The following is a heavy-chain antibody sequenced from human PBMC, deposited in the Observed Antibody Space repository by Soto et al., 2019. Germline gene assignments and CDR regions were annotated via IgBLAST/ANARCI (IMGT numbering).Heavy chain of an antibody. CDR2: IYYSGST. J-gene: IGHJ4*02. Sequence: PSETLSLTCTVSGGSISSYYWSWIRQPPGKGLEWIGYIYYSGSTNYNPSLKTRVTISVDTSKSQFSLKLSSVTAADSAVYYCARLEGLATISYYFDFWGPGALVTVSS. V-gene: IGHV4-59*12. D-gene: IGHD3-9*01. CDR3: ARLEGLATISYYFDF. CDR1: GGSISSYY.